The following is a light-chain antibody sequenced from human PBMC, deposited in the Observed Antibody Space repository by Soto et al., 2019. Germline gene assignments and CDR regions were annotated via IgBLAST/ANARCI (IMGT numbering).Light chain of an antibody. V-gene: IGKV1-9*01. CDR3: QQLNSYPT. CDR1: QGISSY. CDR2: AAS. Sequence: DIQLTQSPSFLSASVGDRVTITCRASQGISSYLAWYQQKPGKAPKLLIYAASTLQSGVPSRFSGSGSGTEITLTIRSLHPEDFSSYYCQQLNSYPTFGGGTKVEIK. J-gene: IGKJ4*01.